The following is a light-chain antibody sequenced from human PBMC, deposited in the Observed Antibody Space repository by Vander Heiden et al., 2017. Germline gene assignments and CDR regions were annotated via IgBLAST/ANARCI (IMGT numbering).Light chain of an antibody. J-gene: IGLJ1*01. V-gene: IGLV3-25*03. CDR1: ALPKQY. CDR3: QSADSSGTLGV. CDR2: KDS. Sequence: SYELTQPPSVSVSPGQTARITCSGDALPKQYAYWYQQKPGQAPVVVIYKDSERPSGIPERFSGSNSGTTVTLTISGVQAEDEADYYCQSADSSGTLGVVGAGTKVTGL.